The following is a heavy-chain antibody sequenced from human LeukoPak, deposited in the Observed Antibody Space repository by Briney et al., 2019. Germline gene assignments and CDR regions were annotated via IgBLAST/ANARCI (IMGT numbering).Heavy chain of an antibody. V-gene: IGHV3-48*03. CDR1: GFTFSTYE. CDR2: ISTSGSTI. D-gene: IGHD3-22*01. CDR3: ARAYYDSSGYYDTIDY. J-gene: IGHJ4*02. Sequence: GGSLRLSCAASGFTFSTYEMNWVRQAPGKGLEWVSYISTSGSTIYYVDSVKGRFTISRYNAKNSLSLQMNSLRAEDTAVYYCARAYYDSSGYYDTIDYWGQGTLVTVPS.